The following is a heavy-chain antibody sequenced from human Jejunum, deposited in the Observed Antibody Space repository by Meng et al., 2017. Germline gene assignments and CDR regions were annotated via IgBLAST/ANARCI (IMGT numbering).Heavy chain of an antibody. CDR1: GYTFSGYN. Sequence: ASVKVSCKASGYTFSGYNINWVRQAPGQGLEWMGWITPHNVHTNYAQNLQGRVTLTLDTSTSTAYMELRSLRSDDTAVYYCARDRGNGWYDYWGQGTLVTVSS. J-gene: IGHJ4*02. CDR2: ITPHNVHT. CDR3: ARDRGNGWYDY. D-gene: IGHD6-19*01. V-gene: IGHV1-18*04.